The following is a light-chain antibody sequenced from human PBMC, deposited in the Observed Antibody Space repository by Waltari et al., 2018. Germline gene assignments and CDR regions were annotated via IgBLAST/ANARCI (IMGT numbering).Light chain of an antibody. CDR1: QSIHDN. CDR2: GAS. CDR3: QQYNVWPPLT. V-gene: IGKV3-15*01. J-gene: IGKJ4*01. Sequence: EIVMTQSPATLSVSQGERATLYCGASQSIHDNLAWYQQKPGQAPRLLIYGASTRATGIPARFRGSGSGAEFTLTITSLQSEDCAVYYCQQYNVWPPLTFGGGTKVEIK.